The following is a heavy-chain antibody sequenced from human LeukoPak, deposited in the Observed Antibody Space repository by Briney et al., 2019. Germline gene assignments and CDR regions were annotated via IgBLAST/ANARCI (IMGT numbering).Heavy chain of an antibody. CDR2: VNHSGST. D-gene: IGHD3-22*01. CDR3: ARHRTYYSDSSGYYFFDY. J-gene: IGHJ4*02. CDR1: GGSFSGYY. Sequence: SETLSLTCAVYGGSFSGYYWSWIRQPPGKGLEWIGEVNHSGSTNYNPSLKSRVTISVDTSKNQFSLKLSSVTAVDTAVYYCARHRTYYSDSSGYYFFDYWGQGTLVTVSS. V-gene: IGHV4-34*01.